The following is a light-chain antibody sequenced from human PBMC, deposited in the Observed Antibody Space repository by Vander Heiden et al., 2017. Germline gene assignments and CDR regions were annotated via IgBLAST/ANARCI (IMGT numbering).Light chain of an antibody. CDR1: SPNIGSNT. V-gene: IGLV1-44*01. J-gene: IGLJ2*01. CDR2: SNN. Sequence: SVLTQPPSAPGTPAQRVTISCSGSSPNIGSNTVNWYQQLPGTAPKLLIYSNNQRPSGVPDRFSGSKSGTSASLAISGLQSEDEADYYCAAWDDSLNGVVFGGGTKLTVL. CDR3: AAWDDSLNGVV.